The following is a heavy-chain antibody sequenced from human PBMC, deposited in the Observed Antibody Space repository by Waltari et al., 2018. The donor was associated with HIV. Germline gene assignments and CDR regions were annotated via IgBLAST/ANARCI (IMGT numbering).Heavy chain of an antibody. CDR3: ARDRNYYYDSSGYFFNAFDI. CDR1: GGSISSRSYL. D-gene: IGHD3-22*01. V-gene: IGHV4-61*02. CDR2: IYTSGST. Sequence: QVQLQESGPGLVKPSQTLSLTCTGSGGSISSRSYLWSWIRQPAGEGLEWLGRIYTSGSTNYNPSLKSPVTISVDTSKNQFSLKLSSVTAADTAVYYCARDRNYYYDSSGYFFNAFDIWGQGTMVTVSS. J-gene: IGHJ3*02.